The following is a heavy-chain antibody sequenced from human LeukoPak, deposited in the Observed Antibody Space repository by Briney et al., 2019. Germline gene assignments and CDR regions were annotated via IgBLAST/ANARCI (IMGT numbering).Heavy chain of an antibody. Sequence: ASVKVSCKASGYTLTGYYMHWVRQAPGQGLEWMGWINPNSGGTNYAQKFQGRVTMTRDTSISTAYMELSRLRSDDTAVYYCARDEDTAMVYFDYWGQGTLVTVSS. CDR1: GYTLTGYY. D-gene: IGHD5-18*01. CDR2: INPNSGGT. V-gene: IGHV1-2*02. CDR3: ARDEDTAMVYFDY. J-gene: IGHJ4*02.